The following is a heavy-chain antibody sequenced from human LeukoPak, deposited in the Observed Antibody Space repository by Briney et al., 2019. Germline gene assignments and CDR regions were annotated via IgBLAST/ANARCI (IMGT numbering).Heavy chain of an antibody. Sequence: ASVKVSCKASGYTFTSYDINWVRQATGQGLEWMGWMNPNSGNTGYAQKFQGRVTMTRNTSISTAYMELSSLRSEDTAVYYCARGWVTMVRGVIINYYYYGMDVWGQGTTVTVSS. J-gene: IGHJ6*02. CDR1: GYTFTSYD. CDR3: ARGWVTMVRGVIINYYYYGMDV. V-gene: IGHV1-8*01. D-gene: IGHD3-10*01. CDR2: MNPNSGNT.